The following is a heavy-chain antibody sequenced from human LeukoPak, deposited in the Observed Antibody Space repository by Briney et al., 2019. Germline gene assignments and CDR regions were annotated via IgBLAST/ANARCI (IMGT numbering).Heavy chain of an antibody. Sequence: SVKVSCKASGYTFTSYYMHWVRQAPGQGLEWMGGIIPSVGTANYAQKFQGRVTITADESTSTAYMELSSLRSEDTAVYYCARKGAYGSGSFNWFDPWGQGSLVTLSS. CDR3: ARKGAYGSGSFNWFDP. D-gene: IGHD3-10*01. J-gene: IGHJ5*02. CDR2: IIPSVGTA. V-gene: IGHV1-69*13. CDR1: GYTFTSYY.